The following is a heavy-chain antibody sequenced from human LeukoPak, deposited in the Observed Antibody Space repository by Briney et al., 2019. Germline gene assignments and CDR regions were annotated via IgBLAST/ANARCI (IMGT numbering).Heavy chain of an antibody. D-gene: IGHD3-9*01. CDR1: GFTFTSSA. CDR3: ATAAYYDILTGYAPIDY. J-gene: IGHJ4*02. CDR2: IVVCSGNT. Sequence: SVKVSCKASGFTFTSSAVQWVRQARGQRREWIGWIVVCSGNTNYAQKFQGRVTMTEDTSTDTAYMELSSLRSEDTAVYYCATAAYYDILTGYAPIDYWGQGTLVTVSS. V-gene: IGHV1-58*01.